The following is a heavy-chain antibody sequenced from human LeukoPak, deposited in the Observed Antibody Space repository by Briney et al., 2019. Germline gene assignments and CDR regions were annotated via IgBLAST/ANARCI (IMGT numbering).Heavy chain of an antibody. J-gene: IGHJ4*02. V-gene: IGHV3-21*01. CDR1: GFTFSTCS. CDR3: ARDGAGWSRDY. D-gene: IGHD6-19*01. Sequence: GSLRLSCAASGFTFSTCSMNWVRQAPGKGLEWVSSISSESYYTYYADSVKGRFTISRDNAGNSLFLQMNSLRAEDTAVYYCARDGAGWSRDYWGQGTLVTVSS. CDR2: ISSESYYT.